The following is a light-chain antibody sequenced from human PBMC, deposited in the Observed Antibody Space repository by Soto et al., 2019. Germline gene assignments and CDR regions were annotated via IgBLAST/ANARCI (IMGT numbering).Light chain of an antibody. CDR2: GNS. Sequence: QSVLTQPPSVSGAPGQRVTISCTGSSSNIGAGYDVHWYQQLPGTAPKLLIYGNSNRPSGVPDRFSGSKSGTSASLAITGRQAEDEADYYCQSYDSSRYVFGTGTKLTVL. J-gene: IGLJ1*01. CDR3: QSYDSSRYV. CDR1: SSNIGAGYD. V-gene: IGLV1-40*01.